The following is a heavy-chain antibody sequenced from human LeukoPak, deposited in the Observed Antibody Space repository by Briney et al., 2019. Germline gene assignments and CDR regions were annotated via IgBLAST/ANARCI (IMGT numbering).Heavy chain of an antibody. V-gene: IGHV3-7*01. D-gene: IGHD3-16*02. CDR3: ARDRDLSY. Sequence: GGSLRLSCAASGFTFTIYWMSWVRQAPGKGLEWVANIKQDGSEKYYVDSVKGRFTISRDNAKNSLYLQMNSLRAEDTAVYYCARDRDLSYWGQGTLVTVS. CDR1: GFTFTIYW. J-gene: IGHJ4*02. CDR2: IKQDGSEK.